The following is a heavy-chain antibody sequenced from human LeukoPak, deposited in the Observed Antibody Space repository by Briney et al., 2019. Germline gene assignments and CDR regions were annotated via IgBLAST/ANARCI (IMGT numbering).Heavy chain of an antibody. CDR1: GFTFSSYG. D-gene: IGHD5-24*01. Sequence: GGSLRLSCAASGFTFSSYGMHWVRQAPGKGLEWVAVISYDGSNKYYADSVKGRFTISRDNSKNTLYLQMNSLRAEDTAVYYCAKDREGDGYILDAFDIWGQGTMVTVSS. V-gene: IGHV3-30*18. CDR2: ISYDGSNK. CDR3: AKDREGDGYILDAFDI. J-gene: IGHJ3*02.